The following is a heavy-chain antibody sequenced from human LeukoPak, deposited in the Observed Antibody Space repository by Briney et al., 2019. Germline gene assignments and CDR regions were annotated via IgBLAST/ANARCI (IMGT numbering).Heavy chain of an antibody. D-gene: IGHD2-15*01. CDR3: ARDNIVVVIAANNWFDP. V-gene: IGHV1-18*01. CDR1: GYSFTSYG. Sequence: ASVKVSCKASGYSFTSYGISWVRQAPGHGLEWIGWNSPYNGNTKYAEKLQDRVTMTTDTSTNTAYMELRSLRSADTAMYYCARDNIVVVIAANNWFDPWGQGTLVTVSS. J-gene: IGHJ5*02. CDR2: NSPYNGNT.